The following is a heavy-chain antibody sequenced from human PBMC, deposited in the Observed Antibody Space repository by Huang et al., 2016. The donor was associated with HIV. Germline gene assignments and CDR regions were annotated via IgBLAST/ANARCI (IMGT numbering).Heavy chain of an antibody. CDR1: GGSLRDHY. J-gene: IGHJ4*02. CDR3: ARPRMTATSSDSTWSFFDS. V-gene: IGHV4-34*02. CDR2: VNHRGLS. D-gene: IGHD2-21*02. Sequence: QVQLQQWGTGLLKPSGALSLKCAVYGGSLRDHYWTWLRLSPGKRLECIGEVNHRGLSTYNPSLRSRVTMSVDMSKNQFSLNLTSLTAADTAVYYCARPRMTATSSDSTWSFFDSWGQGTLVIVSS.